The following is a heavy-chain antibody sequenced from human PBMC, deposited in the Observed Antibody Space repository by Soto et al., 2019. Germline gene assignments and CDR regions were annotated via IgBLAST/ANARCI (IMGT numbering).Heavy chain of an antibody. Sequence: SETLSLTCTVSGGSISSGGYYWSWIRQHPGKGLEWIGYIYYSGSTYYNPSLKSRVTISVDTSKNQFSLKLSSVTAADTAVYYCARGGRYSGYDSNYYYYGMDVWGQGTTVTVSS. CDR1: GGSISSGGYY. CDR2: IYYSGST. D-gene: IGHD5-12*01. CDR3: ARGGRYSGYDSNYYYYGMDV. J-gene: IGHJ6*02. V-gene: IGHV4-31*03.